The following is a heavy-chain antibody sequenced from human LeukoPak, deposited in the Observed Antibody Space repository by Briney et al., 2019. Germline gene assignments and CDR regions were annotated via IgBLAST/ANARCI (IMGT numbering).Heavy chain of an antibody. CDR1: GGSITSGDHY. J-gene: IGHJ4*02. CDR3: ARSAESGYADFDY. D-gene: IGHD5-12*01. V-gene: IGHV4-31*03. Sequence: SQTLSLTCTVSGGSITSGDHYWSWIRQHPGKGLEWIGYIYYSGNAYYNPSLKSRVTISVDTSKNQFSLKVSSVTAADTAVYYCARSAESGYADFDYWGQGTLVTVSS. CDR2: IYYSGNA.